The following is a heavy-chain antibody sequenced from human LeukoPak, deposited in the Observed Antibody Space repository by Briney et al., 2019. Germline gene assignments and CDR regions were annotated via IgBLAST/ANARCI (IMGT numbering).Heavy chain of an antibody. CDR3: ARAYGGNSPASHWFDP. D-gene: IGHD4-23*01. CDR2: ISAYNGNT. Sequence: ASVKVSCKASGYTFTSYGISWVRQAPGQGLEWMGWISAYNGNTNYAQKLQGRVSMTTDTSTSTAYMELRSLRSDDTAVYYCARAYGGNSPASHWFDPWGQGTLVTVPS. V-gene: IGHV1-18*01. J-gene: IGHJ5*02. CDR1: GYTFTSYG.